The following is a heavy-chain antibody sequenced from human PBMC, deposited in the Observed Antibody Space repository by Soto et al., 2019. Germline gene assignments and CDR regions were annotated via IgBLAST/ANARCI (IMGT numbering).Heavy chain of an antibody. V-gene: IGHV1-69*02. CDR3: VAAADVLYYFDY. D-gene: IGHD6-13*01. Sequence: ASVKVSCKASGGTFSSYTISWVRQAPGQGLEWMGRIIPILGIANYAQKFQGRVTITADKSTSTAYMELSSLRSEDTAVYYCVAAADVLYYFDYWGQGTLVTVSS. CDR2: IIPILGIA. CDR1: GGTFSSYT. J-gene: IGHJ4*02.